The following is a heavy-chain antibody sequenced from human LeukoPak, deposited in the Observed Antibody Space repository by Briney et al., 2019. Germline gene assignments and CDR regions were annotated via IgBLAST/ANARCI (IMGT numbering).Heavy chain of an antibody. V-gene: IGHV3-7*01. CDR1: GFTFSSYW. J-gene: IGHJ6*02. CDR3: ARDRDCSGGSCYYYYYGMDV. CDR2: IKQDGSEK. D-gene: IGHD2-15*01. Sequence: PGGSLRLSCAASGFTFSSYWMSWVRQAPGKGLEWVANIKQDGSEKYYVDSVKGRFTISRDNAKNSLYLQMNSLRAEDTAVYYCARDRDCSGGSCYYYYYGMDVWGQGTTVTVPS.